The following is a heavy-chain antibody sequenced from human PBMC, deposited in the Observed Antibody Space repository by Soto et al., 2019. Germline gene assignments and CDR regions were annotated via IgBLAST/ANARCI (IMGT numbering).Heavy chain of an antibody. Sequence: GWSLRLACAASVFTSISYAMSWVRQAPGKGLEWVSAISGSGGSTYYADSVKGRFTISRDNSKNTLYLQMNSLRAEDTAVYYCAKDPRYYDSSGYYRPDGMDVWGQGTTVTVSS. D-gene: IGHD3-22*01. CDR1: VFTSISYA. CDR3: AKDPRYYDSSGYYRPDGMDV. V-gene: IGHV3-23*01. CDR2: ISGSGGST. J-gene: IGHJ6*02.